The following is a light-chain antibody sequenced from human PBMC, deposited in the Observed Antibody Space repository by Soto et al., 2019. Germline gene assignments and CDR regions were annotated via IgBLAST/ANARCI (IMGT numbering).Light chain of an antibody. CDR2: EGS. CDR1: SSDVGSYKL. CDR3: CSYAGSSTHVL. Sequence: QSALTQPASVSGSPGQSITISCTGTSSDVGSYKLVSWYQQHPGKAPKLMIYEGSKRPSGVSNRFSGSKSGNTASLTISGLQAEDEADYYCCSYAGSSTHVLFGGGTKLTVL. V-gene: IGLV2-23*01. J-gene: IGLJ2*01.